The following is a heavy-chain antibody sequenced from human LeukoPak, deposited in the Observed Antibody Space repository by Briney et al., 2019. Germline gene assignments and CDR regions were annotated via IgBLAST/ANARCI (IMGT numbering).Heavy chain of an antibody. J-gene: IGHJ4*02. D-gene: IGHD2-2*01. CDR3: ASLFEYQVDY. CDR1: GGSFSGYY. V-gene: IGHV4-34*01. Sequence: SSETLSLTCAVYGGSFSGYYWSWIRQPSGKGLEWIGEINHSGSTNYNPSLKSRVTISVDTSKNQFSLKLSSVTAADTAAYYCASLFEYQVDYWGQGTLVTVSS. CDR2: INHSGST.